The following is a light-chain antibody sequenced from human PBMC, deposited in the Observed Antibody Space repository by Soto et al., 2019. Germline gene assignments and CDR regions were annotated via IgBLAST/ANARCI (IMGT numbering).Light chain of an antibody. V-gene: IGLV1-51*01. Sequence: QCVLTQPPSVSAAPGQKVAISCSGSSSNIGNNYVSWYQQLPGTAPKLLIYDNNKRPSGIPDRFSGSKSGTSATLGITGLQTGDEADYYSGTWDSSLSVVVFGGGTKVTVL. CDR2: DNN. J-gene: IGLJ3*02. CDR3: GTWDSSLSVVV. CDR1: SSNIGNNY.